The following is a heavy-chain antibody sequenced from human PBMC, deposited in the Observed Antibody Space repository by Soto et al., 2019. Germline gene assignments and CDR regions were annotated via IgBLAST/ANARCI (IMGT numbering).Heavy chain of an antibody. J-gene: IGHJ6*02. D-gene: IGHD6-13*01. CDR1: GGSVSSGSYY. CDR3: ARDRIAAATYYYYYYGMDV. V-gene: IGHV4-61*01. CDR2: IYYSGST. Sequence: SETLSLTCTVSGGSVSSGSYYWSWIRQPPGKGLEWIGYIYYSGSTNYNPSLKSRVTISVDTSKNQFSLKLSSVTAADTAVYYCARDRIAAATYYYYYYGMDVWGQGTTVTVSS.